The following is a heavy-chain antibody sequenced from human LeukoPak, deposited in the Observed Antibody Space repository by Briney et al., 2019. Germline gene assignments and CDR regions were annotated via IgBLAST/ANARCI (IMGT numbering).Heavy chain of an antibody. D-gene: IGHD3-22*01. J-gene: IGHJ4*02. V-gene: IGHV4-4*07. CDR3: ASHSGTWGYLDV. CDR2: ISASGST. CDR1: GGSMISYY. Sequence: SETLSLTCTVSGGSMISYYWSWIRQPAAKRLEWIGRISASGSTNYNPSLKSRITMSVDTSKNQFSLHLASVTAADSAVYYCASHSGTWGYLDVWGQGALVTVSS.